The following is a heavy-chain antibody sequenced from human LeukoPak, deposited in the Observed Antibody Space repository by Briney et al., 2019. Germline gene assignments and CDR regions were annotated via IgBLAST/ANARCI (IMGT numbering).Heavy chain of an antibody. CDR2: IYFGGST. V-gene: IGHV4-4*07. D-gene: IGHD3-3*01. J-gene: IGHJ4*02. CDR1: GGSMSAYY. Sequence: PSETLSLTCTVSGGSMSAYYWNWMRQSAGKGLEWIGRIYFGGSTYYNPSLEGRVSMSVDTSKNQFSLKINSATAADTAVYYCARDPPTYYDFWSGIQGSDYWGQGTLVTVSS. CDR3: ARDPPTYYDFWSGIQGSDY.